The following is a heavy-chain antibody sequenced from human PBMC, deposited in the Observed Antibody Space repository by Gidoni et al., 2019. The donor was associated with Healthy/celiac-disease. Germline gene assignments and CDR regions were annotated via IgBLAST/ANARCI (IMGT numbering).Heavy chain of an antibody. Sequence: EVQLVESVGGLVKPGGSLRLPCAASGLPFSSYSMNWVRQAPGKGLEWVSASSSSSSYIYYADSVKGRFTISRDNDKNSLYLQMNSLRAEDTAVYYCARDSAAAAPFDYWGQGTLVTVSS. D-gene: IGHD6-13*01. J-gene: IGHJ4*02. V-gene: IGHV3-21*01. CDR1: GLPFSSYS. CDR3: ARDSAAAAPFDY. CDR2: SSSSSSYI.